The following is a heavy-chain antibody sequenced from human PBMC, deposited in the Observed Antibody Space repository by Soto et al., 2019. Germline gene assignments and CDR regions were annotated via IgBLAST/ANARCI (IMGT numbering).Heavy chain of an antibody. Sequence: WETLSLTCSVCGDSIMVYHYYWGWIRQAPGKGLEWVGSVYFSGGNSYYNPSLKSRVTISVDTSYNKFFLRLNSVTAADTAVYFCAYGSSSAWIDKWGQGTLVTVSS. CDR2: VYFSGGNS. CDR1: GDSIMVYHYY. J-gene: IGHJ4*02. D-gene: IGHD6-25*01. V-gene: IGHV4-39*01. CDR3: AYGSSSAWIDK.